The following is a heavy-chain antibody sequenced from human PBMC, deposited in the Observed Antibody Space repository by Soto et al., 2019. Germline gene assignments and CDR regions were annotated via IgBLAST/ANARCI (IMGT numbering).Heavy chain of an antibody. CDR2: VFHTGTT. V-gene: IGHV4-4*02. CDR1: GDSVSSPYY. CDR3: ARSAGWYAIHA. D-gene: IGHD6-19*01. Sequence: QVQLQASGPGLVKPSGTLSLTCAVSGDSVSSPYYWCWVRQSPGKGLEWIGEVFHTGTTRYNPSLRSRVTISMDKSINQFSLDLSSVTAADTAVYYCARSAGWYAIHAWGPGTLVIVSS. J-gene: IGHJ5*02.